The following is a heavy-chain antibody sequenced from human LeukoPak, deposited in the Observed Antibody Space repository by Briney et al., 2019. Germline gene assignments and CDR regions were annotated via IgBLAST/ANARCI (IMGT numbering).Heavy chain of an antibody. CDR2: IIPIFGTA. Sequence: GASVKVSCKASGGTFSSYAISWVRQAPGQGLEWMGRIIPIFGTANYAQKFQGRVTITTDESTSTAYMELSSLRSEDTAVYYCARGPYDFWSGYPFGYWGQGTLVTVSS. V-gene: IGHV1-69*05. J-gene: IGHJ4*02. CDR1: GGTFSSYA. CDR3: ARGPYDFWSGYPFGY. D-gene: IGHD3-3*01.